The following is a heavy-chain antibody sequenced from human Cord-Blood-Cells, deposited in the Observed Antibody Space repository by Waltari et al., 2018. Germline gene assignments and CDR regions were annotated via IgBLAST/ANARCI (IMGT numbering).Heavy chain of an antibody. CDR1: GGTFSRSA. CDR3: ARSLGANFYYMDV. Sequence: QVQLVQSGAEVKKPGSSVKVSCKAAGGTFSRSALSWVRQAPGQGLEWMGGIIPILGIANYAQKFQGRVTITADKSTSTAYMELSSLRSEDTAVYYCARSLGANFYYMDVWGKGTTVTVSS. J-gene: IGHJ6*03. D-gene: IGHD3-16*01. CDR2: IIPILGIA. V-gene: IGHV1-69*10.